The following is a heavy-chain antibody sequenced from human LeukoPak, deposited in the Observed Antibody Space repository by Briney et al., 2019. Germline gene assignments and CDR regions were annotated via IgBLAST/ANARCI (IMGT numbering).Heavy chain of an antibody. V-gene: IGHV3-7*01. CDR2: IKQDGSEK. J-gene: IGHJ4*02. D-gene: IGHD3-10*01. Sequence: GGSLRLSCAASGFTFSSCWMSWVRQAPGKGLEWVANIKQDGSEKYYVDSVKGRFTISRDNAKNSLYLQMNSLRAEDTAVYYSAREAITMVRGVMYYFDYWGQGTLVTVSS. CDR1: GFTFSSCW. CDR3: AREAITMVRGVMYYFDY.